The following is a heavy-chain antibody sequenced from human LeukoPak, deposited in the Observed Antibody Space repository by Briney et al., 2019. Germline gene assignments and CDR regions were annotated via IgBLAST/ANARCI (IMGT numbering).Heavy chain of an antibody. D-gene: IGHD1-26*01. J-gene: IGHJ4*02. Sequence: SETLSLTCAVYGGSFSGYYWSWIRQPPGKGLEWIGEINHSGSTNYNPSLKSRVTISVDTSKNQFSLKLSSVTAADTAVYYCARGGEVGATTDFDYWGQGTLVTVSS. CDR2: INHSGST. CDR1: GGSFSGYY. V-gene: IGHV4-34*01. CDR3: ARGGEVGATTDFDY.